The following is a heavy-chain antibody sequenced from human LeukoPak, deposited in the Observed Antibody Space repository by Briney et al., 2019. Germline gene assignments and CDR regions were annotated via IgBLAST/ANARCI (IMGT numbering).Heavy chain of an antibody. Sequence: GGSLRLSCAASGFTFSSYAMSWVRHAPGVGLEWVSAISDSGGTTYYADSVKGRFTVSRDNSKNTLYLQMDSLSAEDTAVYYCATAGTGSYPRWGQGTLVTVSS. CDR2: ISDSGGTT. D-gene: IGHD1-1*01. CDR3: ATAGTGSYPR. J-gene: IGHJ4*02. V-gene: IGHV3-23*01. CDR1: GFTFSSYA.